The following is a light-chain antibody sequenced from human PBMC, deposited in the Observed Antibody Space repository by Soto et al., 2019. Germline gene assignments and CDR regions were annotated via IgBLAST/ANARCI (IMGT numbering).Light chain of an antibody. J-gene: IGKJ1*01. CDR3: QQYGSSPAT. V-gene: IGKV3-20*01. Sequence: EIVLTQSPGTLSLSPGERATLSCRASQSVSSSYLAWYQQKHGQAPRLLIYDASSRATGIPDRLSGSGSVPDFTLTISRLEPDDFAVYYCQQYGSSPATCGQGTKVEIK. CDR1: QSVSSSY. CDR2: DAS.